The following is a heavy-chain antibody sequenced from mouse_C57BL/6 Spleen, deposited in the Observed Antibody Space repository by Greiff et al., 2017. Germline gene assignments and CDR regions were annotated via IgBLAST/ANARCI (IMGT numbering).Heavy chain of an antibody. J-gene: IGHJ4*01. V-gene: IGHV1-52*01. CDR1: GYTFTSYW. D-gene: IGHD2-4*01. Sequence: QVQLQQPGAELVRPGSSVKLSCKASGYTFTSYWMHWVKQRPIQGLEWIGNIDPSDSETHYNQKFKDKATLTVGKSSSTAYMQLSSLTSENSAVYYCARHYDYPRDYWGQGTSVTVSS. CDR3: ARHYDYPRDY. CDR2: IDPSDSET.